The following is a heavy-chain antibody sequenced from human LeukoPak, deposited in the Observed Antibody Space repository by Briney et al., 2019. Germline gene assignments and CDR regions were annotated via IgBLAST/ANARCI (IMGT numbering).Heavy chain of an antibody. V-gene: IGHV3-23*01. D-gene: IGHD2-2*03. Sequence: GGTLRLSCAASGFTFSSYGMSWVRQAPGKGLEWVSAISGSGSSTYYADSVKGRFTISRDNSKNTLYLQMNSLRAEDTAEYYCAKVGYCSSTSCYQNFDYWGQGTLVTVSS. CDR1: GFTFSSYG. CDR3: AKVGYCSSTSCYQNFDY. CDR2: ISGSGSST. J-gene: IGHJ4*02.